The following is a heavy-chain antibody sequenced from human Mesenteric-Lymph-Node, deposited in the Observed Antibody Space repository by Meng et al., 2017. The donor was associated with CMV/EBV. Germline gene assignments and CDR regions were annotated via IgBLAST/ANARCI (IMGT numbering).Heavy chain of an antibody. CDR1: GHAFTDYY. Sequence: ASVKVSCKASGHAFTDYYIHWVRQARGQGLEWLGWIIPNSSGTNYSRKFQGRVTMTSDTSISTTFMELSSLTSDDTAVYYCARVTVYSGTYYAFDVWGQGTTVTVSS. J-gene: IGHJ3*01. CDR2: IIPNSSGT. CDR3: ARVTVYSGTYYAFDV. D-gene: IGHD1-26*01. V-gene: IGHV1-2*02.